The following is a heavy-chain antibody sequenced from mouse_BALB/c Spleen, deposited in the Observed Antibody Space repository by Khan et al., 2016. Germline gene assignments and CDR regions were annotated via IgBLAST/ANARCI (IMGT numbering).Heavy chain of an antibody. J-gene: IGHJ3*01. Sequence: EVQLLESGGGLVQPGGSLNLSCAASGFAFSRYWRSWVRQAPGKRLEWMGEINQDSSTINYTPSLKDKFIISRENAKNTLYLQMSKVRADDTALYSCARAGYSVYLSYSGHGTLVSVSA. CDR3: ARAGYSVYLSY. CDR2: INQDSSTI. CDR1: GFAFSRYW. V-gene: IGHV4-1*02.